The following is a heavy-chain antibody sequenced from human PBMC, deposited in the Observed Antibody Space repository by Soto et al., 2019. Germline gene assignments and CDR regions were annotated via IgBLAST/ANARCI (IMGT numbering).Heavy chain of an antibody. D-gene: IGHD5-18*01. J-gene: IGHJ3*02. Sequence: QVQLVQSGAEVKKPGSPVKVSCKASGGTFSSYTISWVRQAPGQGLEWMGRIIPILGIANYAQKFQGRVTITADKSTSTAYMELSSLRSEDTAVYYCARVGAGYSYAEDAFDIWGQGTMVTVSS. CDR3: ARVGAGYSYAEDAFDI. V-gene: IGHV1-69*02. CDR2: IIPILGIA. CDR1: GGTFSSYT.